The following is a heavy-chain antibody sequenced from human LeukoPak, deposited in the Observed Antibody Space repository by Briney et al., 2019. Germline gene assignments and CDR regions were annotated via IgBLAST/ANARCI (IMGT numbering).Heavy chain of an antibody. V-gene: IGHV3-30*03. CDR3: ARDKDTAMAFDY. CDR2: ISYDGSNK. CDR1: GFTFSSYG. D-gene: IGHD5-18*01. J-gene: IGHJ4*02. Sequence: GGSLRLSCAASGFTFSSYGMHWVRQAPGKGLEWVAVISYDGSNKYYADSVKGRFTISRDNSKNTLYLQMNSLRAEDTAVYYCARDKDTAMAFDYWGQGTLVTVSS.